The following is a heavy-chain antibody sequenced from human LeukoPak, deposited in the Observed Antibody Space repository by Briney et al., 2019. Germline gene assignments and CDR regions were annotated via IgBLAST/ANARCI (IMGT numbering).Heavy chain of an antibody. CDR1: GFTFSSSA. CDR3: ARRRDGFDI. V-gene: IGHV3-48*03. J-gene: IGHJ3*02. Sequence: PGGSLRLSCEASGFTFSSSAMSWVRQAPGKGLEWVSYISSSGSTINYAGSVKGRFTISRDNTKNSLYLQMNSLRAEDTSVYYCARRRDGFDIWGQGTMVTVSS. CDR2: ISSSGSTI.